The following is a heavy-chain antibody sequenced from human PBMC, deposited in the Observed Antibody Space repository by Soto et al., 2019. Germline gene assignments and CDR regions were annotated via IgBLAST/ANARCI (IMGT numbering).Heavy chain of an antibody. CDR3: ARGLDAYYYYYYMDF. Sequence: VQLVQSGAEVKKPGASVKVSCKASGYTFTGYYMHWVRQAPGQGLEWMGWINPNSGGTNYAQKFQGWVTMTRDTPTNTAYMELSRLRSDDTAVYYCARGLDAYYYYYYMDFWGKGTAATVS. V-gene: IGHV1-2*04. CDR2: INPNSGGT. CDR1: GYTFTGYY. D-gene: IGHD3-3*01. J-gene: IGHJ6*03.